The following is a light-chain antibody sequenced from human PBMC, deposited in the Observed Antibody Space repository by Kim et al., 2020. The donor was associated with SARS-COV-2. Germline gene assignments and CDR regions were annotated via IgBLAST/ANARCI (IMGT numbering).Light chain of an antibody. Sequence: DIQMTQSPSSLSASVGDRVTFTCQASQDINNNLNWYQQKPGKAPTLLIYDASTLETGVPSRFSGGGFGTDFTFTISSLQPEDIATYYCQQYHNMPITFGQGTRLEIK. V-gene: IGKV1-33*01. CDR2: DAS. CDR3: QQYHNMPIT. CDR1: QDINNN. J-gene: IGKJ5*01.